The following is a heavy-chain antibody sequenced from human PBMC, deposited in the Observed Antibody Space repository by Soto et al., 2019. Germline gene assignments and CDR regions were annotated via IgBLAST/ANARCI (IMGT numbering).Heavy chain of an antibody. Sequence: QVQLQQWGAGLLKPSETLSLTCAVYGGSFSGHYWSWIRQPPGKGLEWIGEINDSGSTNYNPSLKTRVTISVDTSKNQFSLKLNSVTAADTAVYYCARVGGNGNYAETGGHYFDYWGQGTLVTVSS. CDR3: ARVGGNGNYAETGGHYFDY. CDR2: INDSGST. V-gene: IGHV4-34*01. CDR1: GGSFSGHY. J-gene: IGHJ4*02. D-gene: IGHD4-17*01.